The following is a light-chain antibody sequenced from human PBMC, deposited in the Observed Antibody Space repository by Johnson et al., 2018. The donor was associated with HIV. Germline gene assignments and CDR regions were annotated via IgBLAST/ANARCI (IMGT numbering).Light chain of an antibody. V-gene: IGLV1-51*01. CDR1: SSNIGNNY. CDR3: GTWDNSLDAYV. J-gene: IGLJ1*01. Sequence: QSVLTQPPSVSAAPGQKVTISCSGSSSNIGNNYVSWYQQIPGTAPKLLIYGTTKRPSGIPDRFSGSKSGTSATLGITGLQAGDEADYYCGTWDNSLDAYVFGTGTRVAVL. CDR2: GTT.